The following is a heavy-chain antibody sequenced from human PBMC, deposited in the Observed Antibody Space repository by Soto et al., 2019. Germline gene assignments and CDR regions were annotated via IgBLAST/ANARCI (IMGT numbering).Heavy chain of an antibody. CDR2: INAGNGNI. D-gene: IGHD6-19*01. J-gene: IGHJ4*02. CDR3: ARDGAVAGDSNFDY. CDR1: GYTFTSFA. V-gene: IGHV1-3*01. Sequence: ASVKVSCKASGYTFTSFAIHWVRQAPGQGLEWMGWINAGNGNIKHSQKFQHRVTITRDTSASTAYMELSSLRFEDTAVYYCARDGAVAGDSNFDYWGQGTLVTVSS.